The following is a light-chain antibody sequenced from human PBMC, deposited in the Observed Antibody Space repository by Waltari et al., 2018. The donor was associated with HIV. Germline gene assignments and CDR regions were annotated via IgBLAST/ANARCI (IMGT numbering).Light chain of an antibody. J-gene: IGLJ2*01. CDR2: DVT. Sequence: QSALTQPASVSGSPGQSITISCTEASNDIFNYNYVSWYQQHPAKAPKLIIYDVTSRPSGVSNRFSASKSGNTASLTISGLQADDEADYYCSSYTNNNTLIFGGGTKLTVL. CDR1: SNDIFNYNY. V-gene: IGLV2-14*03. CDR3: SSYTNNNTLI.